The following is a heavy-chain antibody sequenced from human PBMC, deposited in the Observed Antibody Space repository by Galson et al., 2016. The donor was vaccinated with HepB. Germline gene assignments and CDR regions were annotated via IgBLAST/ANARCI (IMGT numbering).Heavy chain of an antibody. CDR3: AKDLDTSGYDIFGPWGS. V-gene: IGHV3-23*05. CDR1: GFTFDSYA. Sequence: SLRLSCAASGFTFDSYAMSWVRQAPGKGLEWISGIPSNGIGAQYAGAVKGRFIISRDNSKNVLYLQMKSLRAEDTDKYYCAKDLDTSGYDIFGPWGSWGQGILVIVSS. D-gene: IGHD3-3*02. CDR2: IPSNGIGA. J-gene: IGHJ4*02.